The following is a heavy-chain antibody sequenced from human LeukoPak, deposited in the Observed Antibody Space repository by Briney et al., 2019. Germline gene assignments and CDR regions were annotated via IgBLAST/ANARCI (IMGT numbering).Heavy chain of an antibody. CDR3: ARGEYGSGSYHIDY. Sequence: GGSLRLSCAASGFTFTSYSSTWVRQAPGKGLEWVSGISWNSGSIGYADSVKGRFTISRDNAKNSLYLQMNSLRAEDTAVYYCARGEYGSGSYHIDYWGQGTLVTVSS. V-gene: IGHV3-20*04. CDR2: ISWNSGSI. J-gene: IGHJ4*02. D-gene: IGHD3-10*01. CDR1: GFTFTSYS.